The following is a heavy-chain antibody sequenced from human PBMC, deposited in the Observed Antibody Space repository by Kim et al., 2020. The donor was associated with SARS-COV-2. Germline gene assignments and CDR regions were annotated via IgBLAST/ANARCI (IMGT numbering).Heavy chain of an antibody. CDR1: GGSFSGYY. CDR3: ARKGYSYGYVWFDP. J-gene: IGHJ5*02. V-gene: IGHV4-34*01. CDR2: INHSGST. D-gene: IGHD5-18*01. Sequence: SETLSLTCAVYGGSFSGYYWSWIRQPPGKGLEWIGEINHSGSTNYNPSLKSRVTISVDTSKNQFSLKLSSVTAADTAVYYCARKGYSYGYVWFDPWGQGT.